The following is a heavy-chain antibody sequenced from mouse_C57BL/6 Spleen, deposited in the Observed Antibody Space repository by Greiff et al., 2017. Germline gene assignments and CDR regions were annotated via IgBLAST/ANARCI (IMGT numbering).Heavy chain of an antibody. J-gene: IGHJ4*01. CDR2: ISYDGSN. D-gene: IGHD2-12*01. CDR1: GYSITSGYY. Sequence: DVKLQESGPGLVKPSQSLSLTCSVTGYSITSGYYWNWIRQFPGNKLEWMGYISYDGSNNYNPSLKNRISITRDTSKNQFFLKLNSVTTEDTATYYCARGGLYSNDVAMDYWGQGTSVTVSS. CDR3: ARGGLYSNDVAMDY. V-gene: IGHV3-6*01.